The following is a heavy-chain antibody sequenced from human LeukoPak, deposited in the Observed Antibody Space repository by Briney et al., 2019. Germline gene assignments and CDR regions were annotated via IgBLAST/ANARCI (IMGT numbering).Heavy chain of an antibody. J-gene: IGHJ6*02. V-gene: IGHV4-59*01. D-gene: IGHD3-10*01. CDR3: ARLGSYSYYGMDV. Sequence: SETLSLTCTVPGGSISSYYWSWIRQPPGKGLEWIGYIYYSGSTTYNPSLKSRVTISVDTSKNQFSLKLTSVTAADTAVYYCARLGSYSYYGMDVWGQGTTVTVSS. CDR1: GGSISSYY. CDR2: IYYSGST.